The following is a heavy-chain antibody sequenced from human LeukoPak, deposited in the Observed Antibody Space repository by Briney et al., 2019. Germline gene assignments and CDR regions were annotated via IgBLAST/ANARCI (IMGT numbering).Heavy chain of an antibody. J-gene: IGHJ6*03. CDR1: GYTFTSYD. CDR3: ARSRSYSSPLYYYYYMDV. D-gene: IGHD6-13*01. V-gene: IGHV1-8*01. CDR2: MNPNSGNT. Sequence: ASVKVSCKASGYTFTSYDINWVRQATGQGLEWMGWMNPNSGNTGYAQKFQSRVTMTRNTSISTAYMELSSLRSEDTAVYYCARSRSYSSPLYYYYYMDVWGKGTTVTVSS.